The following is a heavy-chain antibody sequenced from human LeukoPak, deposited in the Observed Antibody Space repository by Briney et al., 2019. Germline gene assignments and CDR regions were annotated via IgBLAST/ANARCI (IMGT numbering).Heavy chain of an antibody. D-gene: IGHD3-22*01. CDR1: GFTFSTYE. CDR3: AATYYYDGSGDY. V-gene: IGHV3-48*03. J-gene: IGHJ4*02. Sequence: GGSLRLSCAASGFTFSTYEMNWVRQAPGKGLEWVSYISSTGSNIYYADSVKGRFTISRDNAKNSLYLLMNSLRTEDTAVYYCAATYYYDGSGDYWRQGTLVTVSS. CDR2: ISSTGSNI.